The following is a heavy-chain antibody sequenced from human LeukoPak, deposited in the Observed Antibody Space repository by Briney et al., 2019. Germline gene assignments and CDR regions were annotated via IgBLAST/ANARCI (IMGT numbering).Heavy chain of an antibody. CDR1: GYSFTSYW. CDR2: IYPGDSDT. V-gene: IGHV5-51*01. Sequence: GESLKISCKGSGYSFTSYWIGWVRQMPGKGLEWMGIIYPGDSDTRYSPSFQGQVTISADKSISTAYLQWSSLKASDTAMYYCARQIYYYGSSGSENWFDPWGQGTLVTVSS. J-gene: IGHJ5*02. CDR3: ARQIYYYGSSGSENWFDP. D-gene: IGHD3-22*01.